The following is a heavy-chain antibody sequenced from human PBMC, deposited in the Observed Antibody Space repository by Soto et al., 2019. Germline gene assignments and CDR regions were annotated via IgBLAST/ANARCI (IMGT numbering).Heavy chain of an antibody. Sequence: SETLSLTCTVSGGSISSYYWSWIRQPPGKGLEWIGYIYYSESTNYNPSLKSRVTISVDTSKNQFSLKLSSVTAADTAVYYCARDGQYYDFWSGLYYYYMDVWGKGTTVTVSS. D-gene: IGHD3-3*01. CDR2: IYYSEST. J-gene: IGHJ6*03. CDR1: GGSISSYY. V-gene: IGHV4-59*01. CDR3: ARDGQYYDFWSGLYYYYMDV.